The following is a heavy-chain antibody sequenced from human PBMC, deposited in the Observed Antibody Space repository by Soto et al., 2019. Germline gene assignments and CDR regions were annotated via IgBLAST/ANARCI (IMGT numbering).Heavy chain of an antibody. J-gene: IGHJ6*02. CDR2: IYPGDSDT. D-gene: IGHD4-17*01. CDR3: ATQTTVTSSLSYYYYGMDV. V-gene: IGHV5-51*01. Sequence: PGESLRISCNGSGYSFTSYWIGWVRQMPGKGLEWMGIIYPGDSDTRYSPSFQGQVTIPADKSISTAYLQWSRLKDSDTGMYYCATQTTVTSSLSYYYYGMDVWGQGTTVTVSS. CDR1: GYSFTSYW.